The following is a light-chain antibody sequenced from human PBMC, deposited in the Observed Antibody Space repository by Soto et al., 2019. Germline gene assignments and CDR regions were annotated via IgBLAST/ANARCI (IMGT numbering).Light chain of an antibody. J-gene: IGKJ5*01. CDR2: GAS. CDR3: QQYNNWRSIT. CDR1: QSVSSSY. Sequence: EIVLTQSPGTLSLSPGERVTLSCRAIQSVSSSYLAWYQQRPGQAPRLLIYGASSRATGIPDRFSGSGSGTDFTLTISRLESEDSAVYYCQQYNNWRSITFGQGTRLEI. V-gene: IGKV3-20*01.